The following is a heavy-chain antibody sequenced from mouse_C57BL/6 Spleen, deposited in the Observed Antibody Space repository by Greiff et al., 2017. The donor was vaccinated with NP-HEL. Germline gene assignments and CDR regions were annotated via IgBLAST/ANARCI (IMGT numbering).Heavy chain of an antibody. CDR1: GYAFSSSW. D-gene: IGHD4-1*01. V-gene: IGHV1-82*01. CDR3: ARDWAYYFDY. J-gene: IGHJ2*01. Sequence: VKLMESGPELVKPGASVKISCKASGYAFSSSWMNWVKQRPGKGLEWIGRIYPGDGDTNYNGKFKGKATLTADKSSSTAYMQLSSLTSEDSAVYFCARDWAYYFDYWGQGTTLTVSS. CDR2: IYPGDGDT.